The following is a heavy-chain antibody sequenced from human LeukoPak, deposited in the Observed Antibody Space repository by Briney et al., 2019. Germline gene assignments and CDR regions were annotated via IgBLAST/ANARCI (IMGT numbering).Heavy chain of an antibody. CDR3: ARENSGHFDY. CDR1: GYTFTGYY. D-gene: IGHD4-23*01. J-gene: IGHJ4*02. CDR2: INPSSGAT. Sequence: GASVKVSCKASGYTFTGYYLHWVRQAPGQGLKWMGRINPSSGATDYVQKFQGRVTMTGDTSITTAYMELSSLRSDDTAVYYCARENSGHFDYWGQGALVTVSS. V-gene: IGHV1-2*06.